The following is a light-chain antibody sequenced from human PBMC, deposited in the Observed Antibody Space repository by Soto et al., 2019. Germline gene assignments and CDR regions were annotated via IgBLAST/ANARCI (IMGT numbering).Light chain of an antibody. CDR3: TSFTSSTPRWV. V-gene: IGLV2-14*01. J-gene: IGLJ3*02. Sequence: QSALTQPASVSGSPGQSITISCTGTSSDVGGYNYVSWYQQYPGTAPKLMIYDVTNLPSGVSNRFSGSKSGNTASLTISGLQAEDEADYYCTSFTSSTPRWVFGGGTKLTVL. CDR2: DVT. CDR1: SSDVGGYNY.